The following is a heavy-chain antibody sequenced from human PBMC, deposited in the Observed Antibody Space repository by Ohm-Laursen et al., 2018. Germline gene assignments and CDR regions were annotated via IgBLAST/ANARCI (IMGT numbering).Heavy chain of an antibody. D-gene: IGHD6-13*01. CDR2: ISWNSGNI. V-gene: IGHV3-9*01. Sequence: SLRLSCAASGFIFDEYAMHWVRQAPGKGLEWVSGISWNSGNIGYADSVKGRFTISRDNAKNSLYLQMNSLRAEDTALYYCAKDRSSRAAAVSFLDYWGQGTLVTVSS. J-gene: IGHJ4*02. CDR3: AKDRSSRAAAVSFLDY. CDR1: GFIFDEYA.